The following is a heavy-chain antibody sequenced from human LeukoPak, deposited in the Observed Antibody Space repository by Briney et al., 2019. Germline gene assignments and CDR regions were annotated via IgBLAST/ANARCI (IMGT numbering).Heavy chain of an antibody. V-gene: IGHV4-59*01. CDR1: GGSISSYY. CDR3: ARAGLRGVTTLYFDH. Sequence: PSETLSLTCSVSGGSISSYYWSWIRQPPGKGLEWIGYIYDSGSTNYNPSLKSRVTISVDTSKNQFSLKVSSVTAADTAVYYCARAGLRGVTTLYFDHWGQGTLVTVSS. D-gene: IGHD4-17*01. J-gene: IGHJ4*02. CDR2: IYDSGST.